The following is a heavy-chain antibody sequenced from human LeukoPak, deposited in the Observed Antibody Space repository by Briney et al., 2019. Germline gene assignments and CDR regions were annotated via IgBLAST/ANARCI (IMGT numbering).Heavy chain of an antibody. CDR1: GFTFSSYG. CDR2: IWYDGSNK. V-gene: IGHV3-33*01. Sequence: VRSLRLSCAASGFTFSSYGMHWVRQAPGKGLEWVAVIWYDGSNKYYADSVKGRFTISRDNSKNTLYLQMNSLRAEDTAVYYCARDSGYDSSGYYSSGLGDYWGQGTLVTVSS. D-gene: IGHD3-22*01. CDR3: ARDSGYDSSGYYSSGLGDY. J-gene: IGHJ4*02.